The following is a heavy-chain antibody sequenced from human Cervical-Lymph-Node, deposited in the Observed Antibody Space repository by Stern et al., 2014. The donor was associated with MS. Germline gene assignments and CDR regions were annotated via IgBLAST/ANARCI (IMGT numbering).Heavy chain of an antibody. J-gene: IGHJ4*02. CDR2: ISWNRGTI. CDR3: ARDITGSSAYFAY. Sequence: VQLVESGGDLVQPGRSLRLSCAAFGFTFDDYAMHWVRPAPGKGLEWVAGISWNRGTIGYGDSVKGRFTTSRDNAYSSLYLQMNSLRPEDTALYYCARDITGSSAYFAYWGQGTLVTVSS. D-gene: IGHD1-14*01. CDR1: GFTFDDYA. V-gene: IGHV3-9*01.